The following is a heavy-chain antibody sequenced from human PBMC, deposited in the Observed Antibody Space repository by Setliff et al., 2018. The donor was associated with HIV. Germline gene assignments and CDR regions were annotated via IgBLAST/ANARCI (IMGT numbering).Heavy chain of an antibody. CDR2: IWYDGSNK. D-gene: IGHD5-18*01. V-gene: IGHV3-33*01. CDR3: ASSGYNYGGYYMDV. J-gene: IGHJ6*03. Sequence: PGGSLRLSCAASGFTFHSYGMHWVRQAPGKGLEWVAVIWYDGSNKDYADSVKGRFTISRDNSKNTLYLQMNSLRAEDTAVYYCASSGYNYGGYYMDVWGKGTTVTVSS. CDR1: GFTFHSYG.